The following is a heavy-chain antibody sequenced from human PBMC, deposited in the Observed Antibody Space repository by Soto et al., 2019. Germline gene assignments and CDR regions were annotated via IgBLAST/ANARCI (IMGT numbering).Heavy chain of an antibody. V-gene: IGHV3-23*01. CDR1: GFTFSSYA. CDR2: ISGSGGST. D-gene: IGHD1-20*01. Sequence: EVQLLESGGGLVQPGGSLRLSCVASGFTFSSYAMSWVRQAPGKGLEWVSAISGSGGSTYYADSVKGRFTISRDNSKNTLYLQMNSLRAEDTAVYYCAKNPGISYYYYYMDVWGKGTTVTVSS. CDR3: AKNPGISYYYYYMDV. J-gene: IGHJ6*03.